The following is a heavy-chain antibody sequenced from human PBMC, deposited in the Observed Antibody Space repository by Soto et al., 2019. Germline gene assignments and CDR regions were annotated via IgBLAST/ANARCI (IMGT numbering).Heavy chain of an antibody. V-gene: IGHV1-2*04. CDR2: INPNSGGT. CDR1: GYTFTGYY. Sequence: ASVKVSCKASGYTFTGYYMHWVRQAPGQGLEWMGWINPNSGGTNYAQKFQGWVTMTRDTSISTAYIELSRLRSDDTAVYYCARDAIPYYYDSSGYSADIWGQGTMVTVSS. J-gene: IGHJ3*02. D-gene: IGHD3-22*01. CDR3: ARDAIPYYYDSSGYSADI.